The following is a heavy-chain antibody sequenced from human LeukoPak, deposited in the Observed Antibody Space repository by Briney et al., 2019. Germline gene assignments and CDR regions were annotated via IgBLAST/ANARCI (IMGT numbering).Heavy chain of an antibody. CDR2: ISYDGNNQ. Sequence: PGGSLRLSCSASAFTFSNYGMHWVRQAPGKGLEWVAVISYDGNNQYYADSVKGRFTISRDNSKNTLYLQMNSLRAEDTAVYYCARGPGPIDYWGQGTLVTVSS. CDR3: ARGPGPIDY. J-gene: IGHJ4*02. CDR1: AFTFSNYG. V-gene: IGHV3-30*03.